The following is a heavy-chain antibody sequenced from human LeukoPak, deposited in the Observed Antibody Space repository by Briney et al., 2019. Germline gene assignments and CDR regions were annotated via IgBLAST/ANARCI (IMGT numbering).Heavy chain of an antibody. Sequence: GGSLRLSCAASGFTFSSYAMSWVRQAPGKGLEWVSAISGSGGSTYYADSVKGRLTISRDNSKNTLYLQMNSLRAEDTAVYYCAKDLARNYDFWSGSWFDPWGQGTLVTVSS. CDR2: ISGSGGST. CDR1: GFTFSSYA. D-gene: IGHD3-3*01. V-gene: IGHV3-23*01. J-gene: IGHJ5*02. CDR3: AKDLARNYDFWSGSWFDP.